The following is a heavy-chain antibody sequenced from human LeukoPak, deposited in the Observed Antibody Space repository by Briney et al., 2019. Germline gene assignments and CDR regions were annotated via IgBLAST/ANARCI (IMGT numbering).Heavy chain of an antibody. CDR1: GYTFTSYW. V-gene: IGHV1-46*01. CDR3: ARLMGPPDY. J-gene: IGHJ4*02. D-gene: IGHD2-8*01. CDR2: INPDGGST. Sequence: GASVKVSCKASGYTFTSYWIQWVRQAPGQGLEWMGLINPDGGSTAYAHRFQGRVTMTTDTSTSTAYLDLRSLRSDDTAVYFCARLMGPPDYWGQGTRVTVSS.